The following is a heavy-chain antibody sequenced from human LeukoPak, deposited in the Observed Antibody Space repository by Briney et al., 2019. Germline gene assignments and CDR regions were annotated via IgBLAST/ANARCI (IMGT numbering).Heavy chain of an antibody. CDR1: GGTFSSYA. J-gene: IGHJ6*03. Sequence: ASVKVSCKASGGTFSSYAISWVRQAPGQGLEWMGGIIPIFGTANYAQKFQGGVTITTDESTSTAYMELSSLRSEDTAVYYCARGVVNYYYYYMDVWGKGTTVTVSS. V-gene: IGHV1-69*05. CDR3: ARGVVNYYYYYMDV. CDR2: IIPIFGTA.